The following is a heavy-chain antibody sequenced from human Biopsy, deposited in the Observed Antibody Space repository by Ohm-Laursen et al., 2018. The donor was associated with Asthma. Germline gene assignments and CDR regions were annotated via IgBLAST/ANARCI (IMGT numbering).Heavy chain of an antibody. D-gene: IGHD6-19*01. CDR1: GGTFSNFA. V-gene: IGHV1-69*01. J-gene: IGHJ6*02. CDR2: IMTVFGTT. CDR3: ARCQVGYSSGWSLLLKKIYYSGMDV. Sequence: VSSAKVSCNAPGGTFSNFAISWVRQAPGQGLEWLGGIMTVFGTTNYAQKFQGRVTITADESTSTAYMEVTSLRSEDTAIYYCARCQVGYSSGWSLLLKKIYYSGMDVWGQGTAVTVSS.